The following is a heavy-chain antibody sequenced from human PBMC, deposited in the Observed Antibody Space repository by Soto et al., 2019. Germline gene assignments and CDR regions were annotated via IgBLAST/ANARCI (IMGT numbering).Heavy chain of an antibody. Sequence: GGSLRLSCVASGFTFSGNAMTWVRQAPGKGLHWVSCISAGGTTYYADSAKGRFTISRDNSKNTLYLQMNSLRADDTAVYYCAKDPLTRGWFDPWGQGTLVTVSS. CDR3: AKDPLTRGWFDP. J-gene: IGHJ5*02. CDR1: GFTFSGNA. V-gene: IGHV3-23*01. CDR2: ISAGGTT.